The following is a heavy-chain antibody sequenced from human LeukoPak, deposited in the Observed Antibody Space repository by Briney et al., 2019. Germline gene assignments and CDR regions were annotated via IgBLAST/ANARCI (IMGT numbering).Heavy chain of an antibody. Sequence: SETLSLTCTVSGGSISSSSYYWGWIRQPPGKGLEWIGSIYYSGSTYYNPSLKSRVTISLDNSKNQFSLKVSSVTAADTAAYYCARDPVPYYYGSGTPSWGQGTLVTVSS. J-gene: IGHJ5*02. CDR3: ARDPVPYYYGSGTPS. CDR1: GGSISSSSYY. D-gene: IGHD3-10*01. V-gene: IGHV4-39*07. CDR2: IYYSGST.